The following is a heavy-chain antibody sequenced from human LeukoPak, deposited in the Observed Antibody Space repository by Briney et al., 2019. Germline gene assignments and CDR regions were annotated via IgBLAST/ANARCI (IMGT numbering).Heavy chain of an antibody. CDR2: ISGRGGGGGVIT. V-gene: IGHV3-23*01. CDR1: GCVFRGYA. Sequence: PGGSLRLSCVASGCVFRGYAMRWVRQAPGKGLEWVSGISGRGGGGGVITDYADSVKGRFTISRDNSKNTLYLQMNSLRAEDTAGYYCVKADRSSGIALAAVIVHWGQGTLVTVSS. J-gene: IGHJ4*02. CDR3: VKADRSSGIALAAVIVH. D-gene: IGHD6-19*01.